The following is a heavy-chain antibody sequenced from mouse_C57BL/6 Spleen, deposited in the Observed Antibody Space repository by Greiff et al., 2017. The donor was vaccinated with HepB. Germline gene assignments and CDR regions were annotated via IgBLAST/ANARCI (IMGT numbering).Heavy chain of an antibody. CDR1: GYTFTDYE. D-gene: IGHD2-4*01. V-gene: IGHV1-15*01. CDR2: IDTESGGI. Sequence: VQLQQSGAELVRPGASVTLSCKASGYTFTDYEMHWVKQTPVQGLEWIASIDTESGGIAYNQKFKGSAILTADKSYSTAYMELRSLTSEDSAVYCCKSHDYLDYWGQGTTLTVSS. J-gene: IGHJ2*01. CDR3: KSHDYLDY.